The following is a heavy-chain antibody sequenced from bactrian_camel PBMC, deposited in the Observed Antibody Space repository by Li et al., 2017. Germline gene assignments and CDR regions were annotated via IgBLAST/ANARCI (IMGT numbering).Heavy chain of an antibody. J-gene: IGHJ4*01. D-gene: IGHD6*01. CDR1: GFAFSDYW. V-gene: IGHV3S1*01. Sequence: HVQLVESGGGSVQAGGSLKLSCVASGFAFSDYWMYWVRQAPGKEFEWVASISDDSRTTDYGGFLKTRFTVSRDNAKSTLYLEMTNLRSEDTATYYCAKELGSTLAGSGRSPGTQVTVS. CDR2: ISDDSRTT.